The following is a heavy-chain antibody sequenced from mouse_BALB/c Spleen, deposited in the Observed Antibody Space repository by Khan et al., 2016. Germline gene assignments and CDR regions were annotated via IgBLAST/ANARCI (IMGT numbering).Heavy chain of an antibody. CDR1: GYAFTNYL. Sequence: QVQLQQSGAELVRPGTSVKVSCKASGYAFTNYLIEWVKQRPGQGLEWIGVINPGSGGSNYTEKFKGKAALTADISSSTAYMQLRSLTSDDSAVYFCARSDGYDVGYAYWGQGTLVTVSA. D-gene: IGHD2-2*01. CDR3: ARSDGYDVGYAY. CDR2: INPGSGGS. V-gene: IGHV1-54*01. J-gene: IGHJ3*01.